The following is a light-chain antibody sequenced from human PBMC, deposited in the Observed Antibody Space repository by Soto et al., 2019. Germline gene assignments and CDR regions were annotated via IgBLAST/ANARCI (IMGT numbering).Light chain of an antibody. CDR2: EVS. J-gene: IGLJ1*01. V-gene: IGLV2-8*01. CDR3: SSYAGSNNWN. CDR1: SSDVGGYNY. Sequence: QAVLTQPPSASGSPGQSVTISCTGTSSDVGGYNYVSWYQQHPGKAPTLMIYEVSKRPSGVPDRFSGSKSGNTASLTVSGLQAEDEADYYCSSYAGSNNWNFGTGTKLTVL.